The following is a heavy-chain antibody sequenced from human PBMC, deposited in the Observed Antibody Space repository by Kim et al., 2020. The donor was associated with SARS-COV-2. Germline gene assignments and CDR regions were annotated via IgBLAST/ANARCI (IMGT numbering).Heavy chain of an antibody. V-gene: IGHV4-34*01. Sequence: SETLSLTCAVYGGSFSGYYWSWIRQPPGKGMEWIGEINHSGSTNYNPSLKSRVTISVDTSKNQFSLKLSSVTAADTAVYYCARGGYYGSGRFLCWFDPWGQGTLVTVSS. CDR3: ARGGYYGSGRFLCWFDP. J-gene: IGHJ5*02. CDR1: GGSFSGYY. CDR2: INHSGST. D-gene: IGHD3-10*01.